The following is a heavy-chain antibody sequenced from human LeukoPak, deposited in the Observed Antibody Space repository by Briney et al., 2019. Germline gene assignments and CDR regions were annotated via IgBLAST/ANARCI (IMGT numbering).Heavy chain of an antibody. Sequence: NPGGSLRLSCAASGFTFSSYSMNWVRQAPGKGLEWVSSISSSSSYIYYADSVKGRFTISRDNAKNSLYLQMNSPRAEDTAVYHCARVTLGGLNYYYMDVWGKGTTVTVSS. J-gene: IGHJ6*03. D-gene: IGHD6-25*01. V-gene: IGHV3-21*01. CDR2: ISSSSSYI. CDR3: ARVTLGGLNYYYMDV. CDR1: GFTFSSYS.